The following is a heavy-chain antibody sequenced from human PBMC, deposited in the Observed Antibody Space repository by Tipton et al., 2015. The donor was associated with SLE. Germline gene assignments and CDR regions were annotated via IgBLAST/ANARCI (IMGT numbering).Heavy chain of an antibody. J-gene: IGHJ4*02. CDR3: ARNQGYNFGFSRGYFDY. CDR2: ISSSSNFI. D-gene: IGHD5-18*01. CDR1: GFTFSSYR. Sequence: LRLSCAASGFTFSSYRMNWVRQAPGKGLEWVSSISSSSNFIYYGDSMKGRFTISRDNAKNSLYLQMSSLKTEDTALYYCARNQGYNFGFSRGYFDYWGQGSLVTVSS. V-gene: IGHV3-21*03.